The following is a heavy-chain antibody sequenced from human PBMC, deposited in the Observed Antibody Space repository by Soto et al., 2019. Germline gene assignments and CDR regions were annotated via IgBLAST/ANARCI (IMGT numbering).Heavy chain of an antibody. J-gene: IGHJ6*02. Sequence: ALRLSCADSGFTFSRDALSWFRQARLKVLEWVSSISCSAGRTNYSDSVKGRFSISRDNSKNTLYLQMNSLRAEDTAVYYCAKFPGSSGYFDAMDVWGQGTTVTVSS. D-gene: IGHD3-22*01. V-gene: IGHV3-23*01. CDR1: GFTFSRDA. CDR3: AKFPGSSGYFDAMDV. CDR2: ISCSAGRT.